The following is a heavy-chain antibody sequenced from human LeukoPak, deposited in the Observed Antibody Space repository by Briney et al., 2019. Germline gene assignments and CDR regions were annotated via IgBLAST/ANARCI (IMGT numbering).Heavy chain of an antibody. J-gene: IGHJ4*02. V-gene: IGHV3-74*01. CDR3: ARDGSGWSPWTFDY. CDR1: GFTFSSYW. Sequence: PGGSLRLSCAASGFTFSSYWMHWVRQAPGKGLAWVSRTNSDGSSTNYADSVKGRFTISRDNSKSTLYLQMNSLRAEDTAVYYCARDGSGWSPWTFDYWGQGTLVTVSS. CDR2: TNSDGSST. D-gene: IGHD6-19*01.